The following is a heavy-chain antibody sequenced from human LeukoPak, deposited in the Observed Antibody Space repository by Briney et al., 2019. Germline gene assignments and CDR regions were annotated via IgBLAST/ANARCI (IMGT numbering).Heavy chain of an antibody. CDR2: VSAYADNT. D-gene: IGHD2-15*01. Sequence: ASVKVSCKASGYTFTTYGITWVRQAPGQGLGWMGWVSAYADNTNYVLKFQGRVTVTTDTSMSTAYLELRSLRSDDTAVYYCARDCIGCHGFDYWGQGTLVTVSS. CDR3: ARDCIGCHGFDY. J-gene: IGHJ4*02. CDR1: GYTFTTYG. V-gene: IGHV1-18*01.